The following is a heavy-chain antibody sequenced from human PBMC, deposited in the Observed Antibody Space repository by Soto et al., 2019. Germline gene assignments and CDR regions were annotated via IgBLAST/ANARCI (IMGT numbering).Heavy chain of an antibody. Sequence: QVQLVQSGAEVKEPGASVKVSCKASGYTFTDYRMHWVRQAPGQGLEWMGMINPSGGSTSYAQKFQGGVTMTRDTSTSTVCMELSRLRSEDTAVYYCARERGAWGQGTLVTVSS. CDR2: INPSGGST. D-gene: IGHD1-26*01. CDR3: ARERGA. CDR1: GYTFTDYR. V-gene: IGHV1-46*01. J-gene: IGHJ4*02.